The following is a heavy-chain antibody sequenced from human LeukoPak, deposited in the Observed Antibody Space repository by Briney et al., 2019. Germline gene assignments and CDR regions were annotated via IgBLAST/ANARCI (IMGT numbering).Heavy chain of an antibody. CDR3: ARSQKRVGATKGDY. CDR2: ISAYNGNT. J-gene: IGHJ4*02. Sequence: ASVKVSCKASGYTFTSYDINWVRQATGQGLEWMGWISAYNGNTNYAQKLQGRVTMTTDTSTSTAYMELRSLRSDDTAVYYCARSQKRVGATKGDYWGQGTLVTVSS. D-gene: IGHD1-26*01. CDR1: GYTFTSYD. V-gene: IGHV1-18*01.